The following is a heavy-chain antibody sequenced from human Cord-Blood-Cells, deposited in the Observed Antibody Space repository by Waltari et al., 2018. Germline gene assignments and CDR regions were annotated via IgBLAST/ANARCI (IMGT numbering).Heavy chain of an antibody. J-gene: IGHJ4*02. CDR1: GYTLTELS. CDR2: FDPEDGET. Sequence: QVQLVQSGAEVKKPGASVKVSCKVSGYTLTELSMHWVRPAPGKGLEWMGGFDPEDGETIYAQKFQGRVTMTEDTSTDTAYMELSRLRSEDTAVYYCATTPGYSSSWRVDYWGQGTLVTVSS. CDR3: ATTPGYSSSWRVDY. V-gene: IGHV1-24*01. D-gene: IGHD6-13*01.